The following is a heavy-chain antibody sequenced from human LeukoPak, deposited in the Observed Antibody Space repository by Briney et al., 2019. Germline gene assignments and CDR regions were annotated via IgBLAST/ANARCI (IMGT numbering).Heavy chain of an antibody. D-gene: IGHD3-22*01. Sequence: ASVKVSCKASGYTFTGYYMHWVRQAPGQGLEWMGWINPNRGGTNYAQKFQGRVTMTRDTSISTAYKELSRLRSDDTAVYYCARGPQPAGSYYYDSTPHYWGQGTLVTVSS. CDR1: GYTFTGYY. CDR3: ARGPQPAGSYYYDSTPHY. V-gene: IGHV1-2*02. J-gene: IGHJ4*02. CDR2: INPNRGGT.